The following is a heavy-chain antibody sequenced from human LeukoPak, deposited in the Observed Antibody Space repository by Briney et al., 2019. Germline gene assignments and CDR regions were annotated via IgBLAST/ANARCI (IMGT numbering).Heavy chain of an antibody. D-gene: IGHD2-15*01. CDR1: GGSISSYY. Sequence: PSETLSLTCTVSGGSISSYYWSWIRQPPGKGLEWIGYIYYSGSTNYNPSLKSRVTISVDTSKNQFSLKLSSVTAADTAVYYCARILGHCSGGSCYSNYYYMDVWGKGTTVTVSS. V-gene: IGHV4-59*01. J-gene: IGHJ6*03. CDR3: ARILGHCSGGSCYSNYYYMDV. CDR2: IYYSGST.